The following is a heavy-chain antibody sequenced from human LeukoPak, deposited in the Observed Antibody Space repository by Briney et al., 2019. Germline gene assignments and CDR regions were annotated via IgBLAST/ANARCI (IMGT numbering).Heavy chain of an antibody. J-gene: IGHJ4*02. D-gene: IGHD6-19*01. V-gene: IGHV3-64*01. CDR1: VFTFSSYA. CDR2: ISSNGGST. CDR3: ARSIAVAGRIQLFDY. Sequence: PGGSLRLSCAASVFTFSSYAMHWVRQAPGKGLEYVSAISSNGGSTYYANSVKGRFTISRDNSKNTLYLQMGSLRAEDMAVYYCARSIAVAGRIQLFDYWGQGTLVTVSS.